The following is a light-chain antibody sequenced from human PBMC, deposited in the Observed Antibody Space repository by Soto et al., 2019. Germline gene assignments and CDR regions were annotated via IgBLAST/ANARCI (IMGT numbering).Light chain of an antibody. J-gene: IGLJ1*01. CDR2: DVS. V-gene: IGLV2-14*01. CDR1: SSDVGGYNY. CDR3: SSYTSSSTPLFV. Sequence: QSALTQPASVSGSPGQSITISCTGTSSDVGGYNYVSWYQQHPGKAPKLMIYDVSSRPSVVSNRFSGSKSGNTASLTISGLQAEDEADYYCSSYTSSSTPLFVFGTGTKVTVL.